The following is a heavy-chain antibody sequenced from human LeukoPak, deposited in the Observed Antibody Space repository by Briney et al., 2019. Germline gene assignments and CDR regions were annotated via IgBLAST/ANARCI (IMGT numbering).Heavy chain of an antibody. CDR1: GFTFSTYN. D-gene: IGHD3-9*01. Sequence: GGSLRLSCAASGFTFSTYNMNWVRQAPGKGLEWASYISSSSSPIYYEDSVKGRFTISRDNAKNSLYLQMNSLRDEDTAVYYCARDKDYDILTGYYRDDAFDIWGQGTMVTVSS. V-gene: IGHV3-48*02. CDR2: ISSSSSPI. J-gene: IGHJ3*02. CDR3: ARDKDYDILTGYYRDDAFDI.